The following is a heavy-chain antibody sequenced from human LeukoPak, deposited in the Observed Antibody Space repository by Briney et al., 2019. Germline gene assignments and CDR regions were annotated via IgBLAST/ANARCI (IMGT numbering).Heavy chain of an antibody. Sequence: GGSLRLSCVVSGFTFNRCWMNWVRQAPGKGLEWVGRIKSKTDGGTADYAAPVKGRFTISRDDSKNTLYLQMNSLKTEDTAVYYCTTADSSGRFLIDYWGQGTLVTVSS. J-gene: IGHJ4*02. CDR3: TTADSSGRFLIDY. CDR1: GFTFNRCW. D-gene: IGHD3-22*01. CDR2: IKSKTDGGTA. V-gene: IGHV3-15*07.